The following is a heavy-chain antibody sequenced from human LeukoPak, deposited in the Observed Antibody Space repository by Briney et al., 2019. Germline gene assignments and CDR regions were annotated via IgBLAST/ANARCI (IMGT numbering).Heavy chain of an antibody. CDR2: IFTSGST. J-gene: IGHJ5*02. Sequence: SETLSLTCTVSGGSISSYYWRWIRQPAGKGLEWIGRIFTSGSTNYNPSLKSRVTMSVDTSKNQFSLKLSSVTAADTAVYYCARDLYCSSTSCYRFDPWGQGTLVTVSS. CDR3: ARDLYCSSTSCYRFDP. CDR1: GGSISSYY. D-gene: IGHD2-2*01. V-gene: IGHV4-4*07.